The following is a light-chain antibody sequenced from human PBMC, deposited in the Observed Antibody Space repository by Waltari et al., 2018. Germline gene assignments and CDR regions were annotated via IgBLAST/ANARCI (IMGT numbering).Light chain of an antibody. CDR2: GAS. CDR3: QHYNKWPYA. Sequence: EIEMTQAPATLSVSPGDRAILSCRASQSVSRNLGWYQQKPGQPPKLLIYGASVRATGIPPRFSGGGSGTEFTLTISSLQSEDFAVYYCQHYNKWPYAFGQGTKLDLK. J-gene: IGKJ2*01. V-gene: IGKV3D-15*01. CDR1: QSVSRN.